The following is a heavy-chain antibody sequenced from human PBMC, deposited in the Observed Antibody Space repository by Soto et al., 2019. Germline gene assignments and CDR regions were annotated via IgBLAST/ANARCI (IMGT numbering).Heavy chain of an antibody. CDR1: GGTFSSYA. D-gene: IGHD1-1*01. CDR2: IIPIFGTA. CDR3: AGEEGGGNGGGAY. Sequence: QVQLVQSGAEVKKPGSSVKVSCKASGGTFSSYAISWVRQAPGQGLEWMGGIIPIFGTANYAQKFQGRVTITADESTSTASRELSSLRFGGPAVDYVAGEEGGGNGGGAYWGQGTLVTVSS. V-gene: IGHV1-69*12. J-gene: IGHJ4*02.